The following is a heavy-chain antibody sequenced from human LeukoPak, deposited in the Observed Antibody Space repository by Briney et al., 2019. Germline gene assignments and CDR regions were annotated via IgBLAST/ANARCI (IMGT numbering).Heavy chain of an antibody. CDR2: IKSKTDGGTT. CDR1: GFTFSNAW. V-gene: IGHV3-15*01. CDR3: TTDSTIFGVVIGY. D-gene: IGHD3-3*01. J-gene: IGHJ4*02. Sequence: GGSLRLSCAASGFTFSNAWMSWVRQAPGKGLEWVGRIKSKTDGGTTDYAAPVKGRFTISRDDSKNTLYLQMNSLKTEDTAAYYCTTDSTIFGVVIGYWGQGTLVTVSS.